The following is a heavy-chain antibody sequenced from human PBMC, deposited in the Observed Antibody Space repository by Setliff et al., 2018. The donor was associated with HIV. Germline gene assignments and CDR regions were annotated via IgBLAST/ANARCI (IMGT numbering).Heavy chain of an antibody. V-gene: IGHV1-2*02. D-gene: IGHD3-22*01. J-gene: IGHJ4*02. CDR1: GYTFTGYY. CDR2: INPNSGGT. CDR3: ARGMDYYDTSGYYQYYFDY. Sequence: ASVKVSCKASGYTFTGYYMHWVRQAPGQGLEWMGWINPNSGGTTYAQNFQGRVTISADESTSTAYMELSRLRSDDTAVYYCARGMDYYDTSGYYQYYFDYWGQGTLVTVSS.